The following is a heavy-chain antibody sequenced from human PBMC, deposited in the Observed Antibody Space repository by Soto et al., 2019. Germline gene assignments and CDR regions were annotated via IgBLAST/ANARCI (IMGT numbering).Heavy chain of an antibody. J-gene: IGHJ6*02. CDR1: GFTFSSYS. D-gene: IGHD6-13*01. V-gene: IGHV3-21*01. CDR3: ARDSRLYSSSWYYYYYGMDV. CDR2: ISSSSSYI. Sequence: EVQLVESGGGLVKPGGSLRLSCAASGFTFSSYSMNWVRQAPGKGLEWVSSISSSSSYIYYADSVKGRFTISRDNAKNSLYLQMNRLRAEDTAVYYCARDSRLYSSSWYYYYYGMDVWGQGTTVTVSS.